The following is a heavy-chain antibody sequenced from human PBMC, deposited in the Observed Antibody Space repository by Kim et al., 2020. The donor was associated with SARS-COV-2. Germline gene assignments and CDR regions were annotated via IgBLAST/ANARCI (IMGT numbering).Heavy chain of an antibody. CDR1: GFTVSSNY. V-gene: IGHV3-53*01. CDR2: IYSVGST. J-gene: IGHJ4*02. CDR3: ARGGGSYYGGNNFDY. Sequence: GGSLRLSCAASGFTVSSNYMSWVRQAPGKGLEWVSVIYSVGSTYYADSVKGRFTISRDNSKNTLYLQMNSLRAEDTAVYYCARGGGSYYGGNNFDYWGQGTLVTVSS. D-gene: IGHD1-26*01.